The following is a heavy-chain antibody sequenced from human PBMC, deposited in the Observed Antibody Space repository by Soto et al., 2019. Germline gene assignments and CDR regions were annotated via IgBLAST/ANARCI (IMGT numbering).Heavy chain of an antibody. J-gene: IGHJ2*01. V-gene: IGHV4-31*01. CDR3: ARGRAGHWYFDL. D-gene: IGHD6-19*01. Sequence: QVQLQESGPGLVKPSQTLSLACTVSGGSIISGGYFWTWIRQHPGKGLQWIGYIYYSGTTYYKPSLKSLITMAVDTSKSQFSLNLSSVTAADTAVYYCARGRAGHWYFDLWGRGTLVTASS. CDR1: GGSIISGGYF. CDR2: IYYSGTT.